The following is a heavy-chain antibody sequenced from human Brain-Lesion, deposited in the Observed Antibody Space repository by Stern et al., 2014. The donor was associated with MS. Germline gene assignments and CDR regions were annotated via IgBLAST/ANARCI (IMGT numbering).Heavy chain of an antibody. V-gene: IGHV4-39*01. Sequence: VQLVESGPGLVKPSETLSLTCTVAGGSVSSTSYAWAWIRQPPGKGLAWIGALYYSGDTYYSPALKSRLTISLDTSKNQFSLQRGSVTAADTAVYYCAGEEDIRYCSGGSCTGNWFDPWGQGTLVTVSS. CDR2: LYYSGDT. J-gene: IGHJ5*02. CDR1: GGSVSSTSYA. D-gene: IGHD2-15*01. CDR3: AGEEDIRYCSGGSCTGNWFDP.